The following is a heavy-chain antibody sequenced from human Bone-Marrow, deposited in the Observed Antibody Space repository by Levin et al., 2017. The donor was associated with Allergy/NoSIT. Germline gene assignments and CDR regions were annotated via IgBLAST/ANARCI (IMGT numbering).Heavy chain of an antibody. Sequence: SQTLSLTCTVSGGSVSSGSYYWTWIRQPAGKGLEWIGRIYTSGSTNYNPSLKSRVTISVDTSKNQFSLKLSSVTAADTAVYYCAKGDPSEGYYYYYMDVWGKGTTVTVSS. J-gene: IGHJ6*03. V-gene: IGHV4-61*02. D-gene: IGHD2-21*02. CDR1: GGSVSSGSYY. CDR3: AKGDPSEGYYYYYMDV. CDR2: IYTSGST.